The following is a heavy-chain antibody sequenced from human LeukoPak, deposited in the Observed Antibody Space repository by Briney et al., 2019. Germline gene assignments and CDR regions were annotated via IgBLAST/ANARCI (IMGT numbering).Heavy chain of an antibody. V-gene: IGHV3-21*01. D-gene: IGHD7-27*01. CDR1: GFTFSNAW. J-gene: IGHJ4*02. Sequence: GGSLRLSCAASGFTFSNAWMSWVRQAPGKGLEWVSSISSSSSYIYYADSVKGRFTISRDNAKNSLYLQMNSLRAEDTAVYYCARAEALRAGDDYWGQGTLVTVSS. CDR2: ISSSSSYI. CDR3: ARAEALRAGDDY.